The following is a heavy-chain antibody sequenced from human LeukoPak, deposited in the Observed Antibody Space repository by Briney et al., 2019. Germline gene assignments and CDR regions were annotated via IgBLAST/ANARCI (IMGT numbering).Heavy chain of an antibody. CDR2: FDPEDGET. D-gene: IGHD5-24*01. CDR3: ATNFRDGYNLGGTRPTFYY. CDR1: GYTLTELS. V-gene: IGHV1-24*01. Sequence: ASVKVSCKVSGYTLTELSMHWVRQAPGKGLEWMGGFDPEDGETIYAQKFQGRVTMTEDTSTDTAYMELSSLRSEDTAVYYCATNFRDGYNLGGTRPTFYYWGQGTLVTVSS. J-gene: IGHJ4*02.